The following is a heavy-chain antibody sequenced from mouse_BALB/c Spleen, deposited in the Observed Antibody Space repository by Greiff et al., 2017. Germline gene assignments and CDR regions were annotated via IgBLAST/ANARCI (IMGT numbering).Heavy chain of an antibody. CDR2: INPGSGGT. D-gene: IGHD1-3*01. J-gene: IGHJ1*01. CDR3: ARSSGKGYFDV. Sequence: VQLQQSGAELVRPGTSVKVSCKASGYAFTNYLIEWVKQRPGQGLEWIGVINPGSGGTNYNEKFKGKATLTADKSSSTAYMQLSSLTSDDSAVYFCARSSGKGYFDVWGAGTTVTVSS. V-gene: IGHV1-54*01. CDR1: GYAFTNYL.